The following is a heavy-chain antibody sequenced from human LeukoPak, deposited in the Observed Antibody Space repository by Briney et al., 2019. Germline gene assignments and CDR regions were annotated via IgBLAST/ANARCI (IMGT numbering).Heavy chain of an antibody. CDR1: GDSISSGSHY. V-gene: IGHV4-39*07. CDR2: IFYSGRT. Sequence: SETLSLTCTVAGDSISSGSHYWGWIRLPPGNGLEWIGSIFYSGRTYYTPSLKSRVTMSLDTSKNQFSLRLTSVTAADTAVYYCARQVAVVEPTDPNWFYSWGQGTLVTVSS. J-gene: IGHJ5*01. D-gene: IGHD2-21*01. CDR3: ARQVAVVEPTDPNWFYS.